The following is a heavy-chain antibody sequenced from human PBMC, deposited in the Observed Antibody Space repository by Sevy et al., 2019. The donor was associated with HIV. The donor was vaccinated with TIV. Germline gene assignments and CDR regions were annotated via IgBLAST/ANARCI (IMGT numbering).Heavy chain of an antibody. CDR3: TRRREVAAAGLSI. Sequence: SETLSLTCTVSGVSISSGDSFWDWVRQPPGKGLEWIGSIYSSGRTYYSPSLKSRVTISLDTSKNQVSLKLNFVTAADTAVYYCTRRREVAAAGLSICGQGTMVTVSS. D-gene: IGHD6-19*01. J-gene: IGHJ3*02. CDR1: GVSISSGDSF. V-gene: IGHV4-39*01. CDR2: IYSSGRT.